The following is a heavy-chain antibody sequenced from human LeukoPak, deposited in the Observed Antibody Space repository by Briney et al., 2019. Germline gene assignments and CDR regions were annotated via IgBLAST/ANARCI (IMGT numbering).Heavy chain of an antibody. V-gene: IGHV3-53*01. CDR1: GLTVSSKY. CDR2: INSGGST. Sequence: PGGSLRLSCVVSGLTVSSKYMNWVRQAPGKGLEWVSLINSGGSTYYADSVKGRFTISRDKSNNTLYLQMNSLRDEDTAVYYCAMMDYYDSWILGRSTHYFDYWGQGSLVTVSS. J-gene: IGHJ4*02. CDR3: AMMDYYDSWILGRSTHYFDY. D-gene: IGHD3-22*01.